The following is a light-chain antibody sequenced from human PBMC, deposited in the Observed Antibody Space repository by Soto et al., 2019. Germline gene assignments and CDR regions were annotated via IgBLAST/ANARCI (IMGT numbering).Light chain of an antibody. Sequence: QSVQAQPPSASETPGQRVTISCSGSSSNVGINTVNWYQQLPGTAPKLLIYLNDQRTSGVPDRFSGSKSGTSASLAISGLQSHDEADYYCAAWDDSLNGYVFGTGTKVTVL. CDR1: SSNVGINT. J-gene: IGLJ1*01. CDR2: LND. V-gene: IGLV1-44*01. CDR3: AAWDDSLNGYV.